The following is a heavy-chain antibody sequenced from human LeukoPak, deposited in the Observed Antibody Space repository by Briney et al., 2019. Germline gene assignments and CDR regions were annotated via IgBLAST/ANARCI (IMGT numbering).Heavy chain of an antibody. D-gene: IGHD3-22*01. CDR1: GYSISSGYY. J-gene: IGHJ4*02. Sequence: SETLSLTCTVSGYSISSGYYWSWIRQPPGKGLEWIGSIYHSGSTYYNPSLKSRVTMSVDTSKNQFSLKLSSVTAADTAVYYCARGFITMIVVVCAGGFAYWGQGTLVTVSS. CDR3: ARGFITMIVVVCAGGFAY. CDR2: IYHSGST. V-gene: IGHV4-38-2*02.